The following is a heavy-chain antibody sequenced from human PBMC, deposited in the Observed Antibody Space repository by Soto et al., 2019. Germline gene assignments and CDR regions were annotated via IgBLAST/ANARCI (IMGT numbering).Heavy chain of an antibody. D-gene: IGHD3-3*01. CDR2: IYYSGST. V-gene: IGHV4-31*03. J-gene: IGHJ4*02. CDR1: GGSISSGGYY. Sequence: SETLSLTCTVSGGSISSGGYYWSWIRQHPGKGLEWIGYIYYSGSTYHNPSLKSRVTISVDTSKNQFSLKLSSVTAADTAVYYCAREPFWSGYYGYFDYWGQGTLVTVSS. CDR3: AREPFWSGYYGYFDY.